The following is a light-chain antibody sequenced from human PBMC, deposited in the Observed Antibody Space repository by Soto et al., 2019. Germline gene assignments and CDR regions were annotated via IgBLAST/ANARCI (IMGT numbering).Light chain of an antibody. J-gene: IGLJ1*01. CDR1: SSDVGGYNY. V-gene: IGLV2-14*03. CDR3: SSYTATITYF. Sequence: QSALTQPASVSGSPGQSITISCTGTSSDVGGYNYVSWSQQHPGKAPKLMIYEVINRASGVSYRFSGSKSGNTASLTISGLQAEDEADYYCSSYTATITYFFGTGTKVTVL. CDR2: EVI.